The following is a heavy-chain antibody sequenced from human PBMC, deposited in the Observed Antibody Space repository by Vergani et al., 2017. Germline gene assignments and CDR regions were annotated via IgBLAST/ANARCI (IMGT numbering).Heavy chain of an antibody. CDR1: GCTFSNYA. V-gene: IGHV3-23*01. J-gene: IGHJ4*02. CDR2: ISGSGGST. D-gene: IGHD3-16*01. CDR3: AKSGGSRSQNRGTDY. Sequence: EVQLLESGGGLVKPGGSLRVSCAASGCTFSNYAMSWVRQALGKGLEWFSTISGSGGSTYYADSVQGRFTISRDKSKNTLNLQMNSLRAEDTAVYYCAKSGGSRSQNRGTDYWGQGILVTVSS.